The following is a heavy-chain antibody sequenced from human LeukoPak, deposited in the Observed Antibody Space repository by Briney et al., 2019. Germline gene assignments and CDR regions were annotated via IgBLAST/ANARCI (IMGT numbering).Heavy chain of an antibody. D-gene: IGHD3-3*01. CDR1: GGSLKNFA. V-gene: IGHV1-69*13. J-gene: IGHJ3*02. CDR2: FNHIYGTT. Sequence: SVKVSCKASGGSLKNFAISWVRQAPGQGPEWMGGFNHIYGTTNYAQKFQGRVTITVDDSTNIAYLDLSSLRSDDTALYYCARRAEWFSWTRLDAFDIWGQGTMVAVSS. CDR3: ARRAEWFSWTRLDAFDI.